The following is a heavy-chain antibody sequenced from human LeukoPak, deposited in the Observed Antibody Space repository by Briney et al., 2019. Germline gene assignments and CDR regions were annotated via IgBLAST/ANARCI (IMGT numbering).Heavy chain of an antibody. CDR1: GFIFSNAW. CDR3: TTSENTVVIRY. CDR2: IKSKTDGGTT. V-gene: IGHV3-15*01. J-gene: IGHJ4*02. Sequence: GGPLRLSCAASGFIFSNAWMSWVRQAPGKGLEWVGRIKSKTDGGTTDYAAPVKGRFTISRDDSKNTLFLQMNSLKTEDTGVYYCTTSENTVVIRYWGQGTLVTVSS. D-gene: IGHD4-23*01.